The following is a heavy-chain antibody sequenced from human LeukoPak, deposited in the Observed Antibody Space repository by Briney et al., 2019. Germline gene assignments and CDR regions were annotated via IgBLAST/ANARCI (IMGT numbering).Heavy chain of an antibody. D-gene: IGHD1-26*01. V-gene: IGHV4-39*01. Sequence: LRLSCAASGFTFSDYYMSWIRQPPGKGLEWIGSVYYSGRTYYNPSLKSRVTVSVDTSKNQFSLKLSSVTAADTAVYYCARRLIVGATPFDYWGQGILVIVSS. CDR3: ARRLIVGATPFDY. J-gene: IGHJ4*02. CDR1: GFTFSDYY. CDR2: VYYSGRT.